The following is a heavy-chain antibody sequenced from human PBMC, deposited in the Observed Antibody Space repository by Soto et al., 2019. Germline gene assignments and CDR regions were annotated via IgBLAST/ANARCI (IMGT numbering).Heavy chain of an antibody. CDR3: ARRRYCGYDCYHKHYYGMDV. V-gene: IGHV1-69*08. Sequence: QVQLVQSGAEVKKPGSSVKVSCSASGDTFSSYTVNWVRQAPGRGLEWLGRIIPVLGTTDYAQKFKGRVTITADKSTNIVYMELSSLRSEDRAVYYCARRRYCGYDCYHKHYYGMDVWGQGTTVTVAS. J-gene: IGHJ6*02. CDR1: GDTFSSYT. CDR2: IIPVLGTT. D-gene: IGHD2-21*02.